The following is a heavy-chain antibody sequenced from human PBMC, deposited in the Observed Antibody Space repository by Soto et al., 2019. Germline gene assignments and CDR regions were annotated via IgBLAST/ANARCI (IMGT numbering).Heavy chain of an antibody. J-gene: IGHJ5*02. CDR3: ARDWRGAEGFEP. CDR1: GYTFNTYG. D-gene: IGHD3-3*01. Sequence: QVQLVQSGSEVKKPGASVKVSCKASGYTFNTYGFTWVRQAPGQGLEWIGWIGAHNGDTNYVQNFRGRVTMTVDTSTPTSYMELRSLTSDVTAVYFCARDWRGAEGFEPWGQGTLVTVSS. CDR2: IGAHNGDT. V-gene: IGHV1-18*01.